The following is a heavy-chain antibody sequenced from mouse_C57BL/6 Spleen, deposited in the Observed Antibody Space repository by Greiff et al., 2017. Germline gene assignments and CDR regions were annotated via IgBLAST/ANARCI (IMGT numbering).Heavy chain of an antibody. J-gene: IGHJ3*01. CDR2: IDPENGDT. CDR1: GFNIKDDY. CDR3: TTHYSNKSPWFAY. D-gene: IGHD2-5*01. Sequence: VQLQQSGAELVRPGASVTLSCTASGFNIKDDYMHWVKPRPEQGLEWIGWIDPENGDTEYASKFQGKATITADTSSNTAYLQLSSLTSEDTAVYYCTTHYSNKSPWFAYWGQGTLVTVSA. V-gene: IGHV14-4*01.